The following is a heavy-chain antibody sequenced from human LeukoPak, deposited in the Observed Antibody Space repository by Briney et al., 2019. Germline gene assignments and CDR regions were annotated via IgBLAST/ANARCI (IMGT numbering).Heavy chain of an antibody. D-gene: IGHD4-17*01. V-gene: IGHV3-33*01. CDR1: GFTFSHYG. J-gene: IGHJ4*02. CDR2: IWYDGSHT. CDR3: ARGLNDYGDYVLGY. Sequence: GGSLRLSCAASGFTFSHYGMHWVRQAPGKGLEWVADIWYDGSHTYYADSVKGRFTISRDNSKDTLYLQMNSLRAEDAAVYYCARGLNDYGDYVLGYWGQGTLVTVSS.